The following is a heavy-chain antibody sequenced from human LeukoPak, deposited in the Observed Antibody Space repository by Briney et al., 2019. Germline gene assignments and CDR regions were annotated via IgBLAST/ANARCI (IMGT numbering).Heavy chain of an antibody. CDR3: ARDPDGYNFFDS. V-gene: IGHV3-30*04. CDR2: ISYDGRNK. J-gene: IGHJ4*02. D-gene: IGHD5-24*01. CDR1: GFTFSGYS. Sequence: QPGRSLRLSCAASGFTFSGYSMHWVRQAPGKGLQWVAVISYDGRNKYCVDSVKGRFTISRDNSKNTLHLEMNSLRPEDTAMYYCARDPDGYNFFDSWGQGTLVTVSS.